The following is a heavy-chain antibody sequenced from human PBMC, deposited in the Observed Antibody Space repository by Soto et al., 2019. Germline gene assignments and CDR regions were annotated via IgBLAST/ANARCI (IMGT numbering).Heavy chain of an antibody. J-gene: IGHJ4*02. CDR2: IIPIFGTA. D-gene: IGHD4-4*01. CDR1: GGTFSSYA. V-gene: IGHV1-69*06. CDR3: ARDGFGGGNYKNFDY. Sequence: SVKVSCKASGGTFSSYAISWVRQAPGQGLEWMGGIIPIFGTANYAQKFQGRVTITADKSTSTAYMELSSLRSEDTAVYYCARDGFGGGNYKNFDYWGQGTLVTVS.